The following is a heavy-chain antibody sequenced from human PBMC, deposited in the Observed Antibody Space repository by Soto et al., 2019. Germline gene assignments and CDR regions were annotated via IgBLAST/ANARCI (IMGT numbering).Heavy chain of an antibody. D-gene: IGHD6-6*01. CDR3: AKARRSISCSAWFDP. V-gene: IGHV3-23*01. J-gene: IGHJ5*02. CDR1: GFTFSSYA. CDR2: ISGSGGST. Sequence: GGSLRLSCAASGFTFSSYAMSWVRQAPGKGLEWVSAISGSGGSTYYADSVKGRFTISRDNSKNTLYLQMNSLRAEDTAVYYCAKARRSISCSAWFDPWGQGTLVTVSS.